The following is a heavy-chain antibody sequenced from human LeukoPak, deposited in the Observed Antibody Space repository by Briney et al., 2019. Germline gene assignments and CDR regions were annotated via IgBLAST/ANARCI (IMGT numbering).Heavy chain of an antibody. CDR2: IDWDDDK. V-gene: IGHV2-70*04. Sequence: SGPTLVNPTQTLTLTCTFSGFSLSTSGMRVSWIRRPPGKALEWLARIDWDDDKFYSTSLKTRFTISKDTSKNQVVLTMTNMDPVDTATYYCAARISYCGGDCSNFDYWGQGTLVTVSS. CDR3: AARISYCGGDCSNFDY. D-gene: IGHD2-21*02. CDR1: GFSLSTSGMR. J-gene: IGHJ4*02.